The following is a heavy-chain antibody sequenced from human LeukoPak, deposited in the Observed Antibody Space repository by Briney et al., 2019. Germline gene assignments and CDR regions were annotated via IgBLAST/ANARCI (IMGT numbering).Heavy chain of an antibody. J-gene: IGHJ4*02. Sequence: PGGPLRLSCAASGFTFSSYGMHWVRQAPGKGLEWVAVISYDGSNKYYADSVKGRFTISRDNSKNTLYLQMNSLRAEDTAVYYCAKDLFYCTNGVCLDYWGQGTLVTVSS. D-gene: IGHD2-8*01. CDR1: GFTFSSYG. V-gene: IGHV3-30*18. CDR2: ISYDGSNK. CDR3: AKDLFYCTNGVCLDY.